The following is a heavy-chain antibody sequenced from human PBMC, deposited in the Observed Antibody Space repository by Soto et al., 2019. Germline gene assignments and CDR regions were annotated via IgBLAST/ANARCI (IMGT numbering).Heavy chain of an antibody. D-gene: IGHD3-10*01. CDR2: IYHSGST. V-gene: IGHV4-38-2*01. CDR1: GYSISSGYY. CDR3: ARQGYEGSWFDP. J-gene: IGHJ5*02. Sequence: SENLSLTCAVSGYSISSGYYWGWIRQPPGKGLEWIGSIYHSGSTYYNPSLKSRVTISVDTSKNQFSLKLSSVTAADTAVYYCARQGYEGSWFDPWGQGTLVTVSS.